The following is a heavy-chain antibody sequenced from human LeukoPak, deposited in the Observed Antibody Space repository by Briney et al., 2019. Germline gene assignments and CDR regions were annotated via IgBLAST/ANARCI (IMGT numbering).Heavy chain of an antibody. Sequence: SETLSLTCTVSGGSISSYYWSWIRQPPGKGLEWIGYIYYSGSTNYNPSLKSRVTISVDTSKNQFSLKLSSVTAADTAVYYCARLVVAGRVSDYWGQGTLVTVSS. CDR1: GGSISSYY. CDR2: IYYSGST. V-gene: IGHV4-59*12. CDR3: ARLVVAGRVSDY. J-gene: IGHJ4*02. D-gene: IGHD6-19*01.